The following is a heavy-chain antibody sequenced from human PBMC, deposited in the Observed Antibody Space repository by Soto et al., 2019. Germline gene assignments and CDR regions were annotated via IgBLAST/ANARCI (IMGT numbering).Heavy chain of an antibody. V-gene: IGHV4-59*08. D-gene: IGHD3-10*01. J-gene: IGHJ6*02. CDR2: VHHRWGS. Sequence: QVQLQESGPGLVKPSETLSLSCTVSGGSISSYYWSWFRQSPGKRMEWIGYVHHRWGSSYNPSLPSRAAISLDTSKSQFPLQVTSVTATDTAVYYCARQGFGPLHGLVDVWGQGTTVTVSS. CDR1: GGSISSYY. CDR3: ARQGFGPLHGLVDV.